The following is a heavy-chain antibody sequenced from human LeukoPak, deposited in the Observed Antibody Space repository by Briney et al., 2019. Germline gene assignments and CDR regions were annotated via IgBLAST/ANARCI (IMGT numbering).Heavy chain of an antibody. V-gene: IGHV3-21*04. Sequence: GGSPRLSCAASGFTFSSYSMNWVRQAPGKGLEWVSSISSSSYIYYADSVKGRFTISRDNAKNSLYLQMNSLRAEDTAVYYCAFSLGVLPDSPMRYWGQGTLVTVSS. D-gene: IGHD3-16*01. CDR2: ISSSSYI. CDR1: GFTFSSYS. CDR3: AFSLGVLPDSPMRY. J-gene: IGHJ4*02.